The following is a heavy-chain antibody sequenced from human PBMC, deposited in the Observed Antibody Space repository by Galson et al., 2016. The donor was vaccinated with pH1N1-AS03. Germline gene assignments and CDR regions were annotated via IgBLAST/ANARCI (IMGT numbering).Heavy chain of an antibody. J-gene: IGHJ4*02. D-gene: IGHD2-15*01. CDR3: AKGRFGGGNCDLDY. CDR2: IWYDGSYK. V-gene: IGHV3-33*06. Sequence: SLRLSCAASGFTFSSYAMHWVRQAPGKGLEWVAVIWYDGSYKYHADSVQGRFTISRDNSENTLHLQMNSLRADGTAVYYCAKGRFGGGNCDLDYWGQGTLVTVSS. CDR1: GFTFSSYA.